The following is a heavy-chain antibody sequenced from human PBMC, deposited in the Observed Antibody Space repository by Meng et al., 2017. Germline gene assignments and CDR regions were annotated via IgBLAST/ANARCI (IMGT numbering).Heavy chain of an antibody. J-gene: IGHJ4*02. CDR2: TYYRSKLYY. V-gene: IGHV6-1*01. CDR3: AREVGTSRPFEY. D-gene: IGHD1-26*01. Sequence: QVQLQPSGPGLVNPSQTLSLTCAISGDSVSSNRAGWNWIRLSPSRGLEWLGRTYYRSKLYYDYAISVKGRMSVNADTSKNQFSLQLNSVTPEDTAVYYCAREVGTSRPFEYWGQGTLVTVSS. CDR1: GDSVSSNRAG.